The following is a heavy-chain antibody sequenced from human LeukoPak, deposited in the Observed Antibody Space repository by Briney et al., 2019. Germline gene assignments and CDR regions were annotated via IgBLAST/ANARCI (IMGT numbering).Heavy chain of an antibody. V-gene: IGHV1-69*01. D-gene: IGHD1-26*01. J-gene: IGHJ4*02. CDR1: GGTFSSFA. CDR2: IIPIFGTA. Sequence: SVKVSCKASGGTFSSFAISWVRQAPGQGLEWMGGIIPIFGTANYAQKFQGRVTITADESTSTAYMELSSLRSEDTAVYYCARVRERAPYYFDYWGQGTLVTVSS. CDR3: ARVRERAPYYFDY.